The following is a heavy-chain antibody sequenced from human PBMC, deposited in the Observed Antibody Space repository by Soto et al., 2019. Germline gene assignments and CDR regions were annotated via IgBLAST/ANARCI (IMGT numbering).Heavy chain of an antibody. CDR3: ARDTFSDYGDYYYYYYMDV. CDR2: INAGNGNT. D-gene: IGHD4-17*01. Sequence: ASVKVSCKASGGTFSSYTISWVRQAPGQRLEWMGWINAGNGNTKYSQKFQGRVTITRDTSASTDYMELSSLRSEDTAVYYCARDTFSDYGDYYYYYYMDVWGKGTTVTVSS. J-gene: IGHJ6*03. CDR1: GGTFSSYT. V-gene: IGHV1-3*01.